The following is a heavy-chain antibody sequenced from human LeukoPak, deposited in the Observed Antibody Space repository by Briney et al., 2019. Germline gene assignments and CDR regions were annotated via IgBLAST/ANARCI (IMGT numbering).Heavy chain of an antibody. Sequence: GESLKISCQASGSDFSNYWIAWVRQMPGKGLEWMGVVYPNDSNTKYNPSVQGQVSFSVDQSIRTAYLQWSSLKASDTAMYYCARQAPFYIHIPGDDAFDIWGQGTMVTVSS. V-gene: IGHV5-51*01. J-gene: IGHJ3*02. D-gene: IGHD2-21*01. CDR3: ARQAPFYIHIPGDDAFDI. CDR2: VYPNDSNT. CDR1: GSDFSNYW.